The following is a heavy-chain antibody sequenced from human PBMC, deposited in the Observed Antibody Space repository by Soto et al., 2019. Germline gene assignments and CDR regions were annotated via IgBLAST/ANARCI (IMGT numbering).Heavy chain of an antibody. CDR2: IIPIFGTT. CDR1: GGTFSIYA. V-gene: IGHV1-69*06. J-gene: IGHJ4*02. Sequence: SVKVSCKASGGTFSIYAISCVLQSPGQGLEWMGGIIPIFGTTNYAQKFQGRVTITADKSTSTAYMELSSLRSEDTAVYYCARKGSGYYYEYFDYWGQGTLVTVSS. CDR3: ARKGSGYYYEYFDY. D-gene: IGHD3-22*01.